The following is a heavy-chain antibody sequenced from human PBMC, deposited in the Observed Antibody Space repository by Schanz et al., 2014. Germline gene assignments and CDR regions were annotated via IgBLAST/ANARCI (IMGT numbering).Heavy chain of an antibody. D-gene: IGHD1-1*01. CDR2: INSNSSIT. V-gene: IGHV3-23*01. CDR3: VKEPDKCNWSDVEGMDV. CDR1: GFTFSTYA. Sequence: EVQLLESGGALVQPGGSLRLSCSASGFTFSTYAMSWVRQAPGKGLEWVSAINSNSSITYYADPVKGRFTISRDNSKNTLYLQMQSLRVEDAAVYYCVKEPDKCNWSDVEGMDVWGPGTTVTVSS. J-gene: IGHJ6*01.